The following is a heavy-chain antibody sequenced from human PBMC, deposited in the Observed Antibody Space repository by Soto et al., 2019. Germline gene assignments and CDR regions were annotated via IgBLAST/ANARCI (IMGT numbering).Heavy chain of an antibody. CDR3: AKDGPRTRYSYGYLRGFDP. CDR1: GFTFSSYA. Sequence: GSLRLSCAASGFTFSSYAMSWVRQAPGKGLEWVSAISGSGGSTYYADSAKGRFTISRDNSKNTLYLQMNSLRAEDTAVYYCAKDGPRTRYSYGYLRGFDPWGQGTLVTVSS. D-gene: IGHD5-18*01. CDR2: ISGSGGST. J-gene: IGHJ5*02. V-gene: IGHV3-23*01.